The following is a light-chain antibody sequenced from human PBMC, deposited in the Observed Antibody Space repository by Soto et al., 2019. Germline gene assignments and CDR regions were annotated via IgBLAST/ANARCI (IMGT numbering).Light chain of an antibody. V-gene: IGKV1-6*01. Sequence: AIQLTQSPSSLSASVGDRVTITCRASQAIRSALGWYQQKPGKVPKLLIYAASTLQSGVPSRFSGSGFGTDFTLTISRLQPEDFATYYCLLDFGYFWAFGLGTKVEIK. CDR3: LLDFGYFWA. CDR2: AAS. CDR1: QAIRSA. J-gene: IGKJ1*01.